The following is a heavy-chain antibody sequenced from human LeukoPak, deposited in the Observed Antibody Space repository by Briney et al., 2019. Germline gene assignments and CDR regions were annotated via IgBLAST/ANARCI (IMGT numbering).Heavy chain of an antibody. V-gene: IGHV3-23*01. J-gene: IGHJ3*01. CDR3: GCFKRCFSNF. Sequence: GGSLRLSCAASGFTFSGYAMSWVRQAPGKGLEWVSGISGSGGSTYYADSVKGRFTISRDNSKNALYLQMNSLRAEDTAVYYCGCFKRCFSNFWGQGTMVPVSS. D-gene: IGHD4-17*01. CDR2: ISGSGGST. CDR1: GFTFSGYA.